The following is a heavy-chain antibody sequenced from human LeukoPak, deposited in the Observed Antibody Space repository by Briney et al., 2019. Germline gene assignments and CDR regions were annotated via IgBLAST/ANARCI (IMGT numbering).Heavy chain of an antibody. CDR3: ARVQETDYYFDY. J-gene: IGHJ4*02. D-gene: IGHD2-21*01. CDR2: IHPNTGGT. Sequence: ASVKVSCKASGYTFTDYSMHWVRQAPGQGLEWMGWIHPNTGGTNYAQKFQGRVTMTRDTSISTAYMELNRLRSDDTAVYFCARVQETDYYFDYWGQGTLVTVST. V-gene: IGHV1-2*02. CDR1: GYTFTDYS.